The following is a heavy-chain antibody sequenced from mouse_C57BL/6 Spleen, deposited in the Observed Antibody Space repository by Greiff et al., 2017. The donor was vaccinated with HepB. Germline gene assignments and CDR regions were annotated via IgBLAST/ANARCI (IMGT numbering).Heavy chain of an antibody. V-gene: IGHV1-76*01. CDR1: GYTFTDYY. Sequence: QVQLQQSGAELVRPGASVKLSCKASGYTFTDYYINWVKQRPGQGLEWIARIYPGSGNTYYNEKFKGKATLTAEKSSSTAYMQLSSLTSEDSAVYLCAREGGSESYWYFDVWGTGTTVTVSS. D-gene: IGHD1-1*01. CDR2: IYPGSGNT. J-gene: IGHJ1*03. CDR3: AREGGSESYWYFDV.